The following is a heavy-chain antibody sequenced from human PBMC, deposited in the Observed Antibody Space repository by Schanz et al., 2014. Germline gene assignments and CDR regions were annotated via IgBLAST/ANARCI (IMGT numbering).Heavy chain of an antibody. CDR1: GFNFSSYG. V-gene: IGHV3-30*18. Sequence: VQLLESGGGLVQPGGSPRLSCAASGFNFSSYGMHWVRQAPGKGLEWVAVISDDGSNHYYPDSVKGRFTISRDNSKNTLYLQMNSLRSEDTAVYYCAKDVDFWSGYYLDYWGQGTLVTVSS. J-gene: IGHJ4*02. CDR3: AKDVDFWSGYYLDY. CDR2: ISDDGSNH. D-gene: IGHD3-3*01.